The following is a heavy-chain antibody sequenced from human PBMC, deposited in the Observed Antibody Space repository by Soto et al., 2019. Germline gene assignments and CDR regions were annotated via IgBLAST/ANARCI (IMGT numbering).Heavy chain of an antibody. V-gene: IGHV3-33*01. CDR3: VRPVVAETYDAFDI. CDR2: IWYDASKQ. Sequence: PGGSLRLSCETSGFSFSVYGMHWVRQAPGKGLEWVAVIWYDASKQFYAASVEGRFTISRDNSKAILYLQMNSLRAEDTAVYYCVRPVVAETYDAFDIWGQGTMVTVSS. CDR1: GFSFSVYG. J-gene: IGHJ3*02. D-gene: IGHD2-15*01.